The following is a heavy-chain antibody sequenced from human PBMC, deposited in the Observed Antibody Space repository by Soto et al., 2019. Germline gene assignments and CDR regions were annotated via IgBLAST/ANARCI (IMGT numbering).Heavy chain of an antibody. CDR2: IYYSGST. CDR1: GGSISSYY. V-gene: IGHV4-59*01. D-gene: IGHD3-22*01. CDR3: ARVSGYYAQFDY. J-gene: IGHJ4*02. Sequence: SETLSLTCTVSGGSISSYYWSWIRQPPGKGLEWIGYIYYSGSTNYNPSLKSRVTISVDTSKNQFSLKLSSVTAADTAVYYCARVSGYYAQFDYWGQGTLVTVSS.